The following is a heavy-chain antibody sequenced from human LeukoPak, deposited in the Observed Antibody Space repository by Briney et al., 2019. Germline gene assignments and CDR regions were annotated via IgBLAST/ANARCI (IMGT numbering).Heavy chain of an antibody. J-gene: IGHJ3*02. CDR3: ARSGDYYVGPHAFDI. V-gene: IGHV3-74*01. D-gene: IGHD3-10*02. CDR2: INSDGSST. CDR1: GFTFSSYW. Sequence: GGSLRLSCAASGFTFSSYWMHWVRQAPGKGLVWVSRINSDGSSTSYADSVKGRFTITRDNAKNTLYLQMNSLRAEDTAVYYCARSGDYYVGPHAFDIWGQGTMVTVSS.